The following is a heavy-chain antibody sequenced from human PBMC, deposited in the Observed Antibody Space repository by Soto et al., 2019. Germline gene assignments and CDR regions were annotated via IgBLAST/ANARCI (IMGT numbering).Heavy chain of an antibody. CDR2: ISAYNGNT. CDR3: ARWLVYDSSGYYQTDFDY. V-gene: IGHV1-18*01. CDR1: GYTFTSYG. D-gene: IGHD3-22*01. Sequence: GASVKVSCKASGYTFTSYGISWVRQAPGQGLEWMGWISAYNGNTNYAQKLQGRVTMTTDTSTSTAYMELRSLRSDDTAVYYCARWLVYDSSGYYQTDFDYWGQGTLVTVSS. J-gene: IGHJ4*02.